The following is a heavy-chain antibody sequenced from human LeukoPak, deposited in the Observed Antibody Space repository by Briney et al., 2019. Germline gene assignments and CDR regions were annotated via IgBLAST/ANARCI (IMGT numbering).Heavy chain of an antibody. Sequence: PSETLSLTCTVSGGSISSYYWSWIRQPPGKGLEWIGEINHSGSTNYNPSLKSRVTISVDTSKNQFSLKLSSVTAADTAVYYCARFSRWTTDYWGQGTLVTVSS. CDR2: INHSGST. J-gene: IGHJ4*02. V-gene: IGHV4-34*09. CDR3: ARFSRWTTDY. CDR1: GGSISSYY. D-gene: IGHD3/OR15-3a*01.